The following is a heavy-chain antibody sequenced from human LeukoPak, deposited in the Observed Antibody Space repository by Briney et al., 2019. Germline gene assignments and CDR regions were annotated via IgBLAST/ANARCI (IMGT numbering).Heavy chain of an antibody. CDR3: ARFDSSGYYYPFDY. CDR2: INPNSGGT. J-gene: IGHJ4*02. V-gene: IGHV1-2*02. CDR1: GHTFTGYY. Sequence: ASVKVSCKASGHTFTGYYMHWVRQAPGQGLEWMGWINPNSGGTNYAQKFQGRVTMTRDTSISTAYMELSRLRSDDTAVYYCARFDSSGYYYPFDYWGQGTLVTVSS. D-gene: IGHD3-22*01.